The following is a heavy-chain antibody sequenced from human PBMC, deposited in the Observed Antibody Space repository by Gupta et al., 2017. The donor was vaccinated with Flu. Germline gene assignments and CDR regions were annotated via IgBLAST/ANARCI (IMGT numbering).Heavy chain of an antibody. CDR2: ILPVIGAV. J-gene: IGHJ1*01. V-gene: IGHV1-69*01. CDR1: GDTFSSET. D-gene: IGHD2-21*02. CDR3: ARLTPCGGDCYYFQY. Sequence: VQLVQSGAEVKRSGSSVKVSCQASGDTFSSETCCWVRQAPGQGLEWMGGILPVIGAVNYAQEFRGRLTITASEATRTVYMQLSSLSREDTAVYYCARLTPCGGDCYYFQYWGQGTLVTVPS.